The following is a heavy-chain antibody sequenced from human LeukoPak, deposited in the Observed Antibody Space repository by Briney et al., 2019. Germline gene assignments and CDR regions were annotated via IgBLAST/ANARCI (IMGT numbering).Heavy chain of an antibody. J-gene: IGHJ4*02. CDR2: IKTKTDGGTT. Sequence: PGGSLTLSCAPSGFTFTNAWMSWVRQAPGKGLEWVGRIKTKTDGGTTAFAAPVKGRFTMSRDDSKNTLYLQMNSLKTEDTAMYYCTTGGVWYSGRVFWGQGTLVTVS. CDR1: GFTFTNAW. V-gene: IGHV3-15*01. D-gene: IGHD2-8*01. CDR3: TTGGVWYSGRVF.